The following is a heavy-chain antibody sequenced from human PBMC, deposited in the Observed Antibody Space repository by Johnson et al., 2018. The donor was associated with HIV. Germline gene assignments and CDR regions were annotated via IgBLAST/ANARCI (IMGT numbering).Heavy chain of an antibody. J-gene: IGHJ3*02. D-gene: IGHD3-9*01. CDR3: AQGYYDILTGYYDAFDI. Sequence: QVQLVESGGGVVQPGGSLGVSCVASGFTFSSYGMPWVRQAPGKGLEWVAFIRYDGSNKYSADSVKGRFTISRDNSKNTLYLQMNSLRAEDTAVYYCAQGYYDILTGYYDAFDIWGQGTMVMVSS. V-gene: IGHV3-30*02. CDR1: GFTFSSYG. CDR2: IRYDGSNK.